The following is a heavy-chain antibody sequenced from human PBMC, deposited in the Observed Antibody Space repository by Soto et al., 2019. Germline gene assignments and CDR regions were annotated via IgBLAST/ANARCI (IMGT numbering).Heavy chain of an antibody. J-gene: IGHJ4*02. Sequence: QVQLVQSGAEVVKPGASGKVSARAPGSTLTTSFLHWVRQAPGQGLEWLGWIFPGSGGTNYAQKFQGRVTMTRDTSINTAYMELSRLTSDDTGVYYCAREWQRGTDYWGQGALITVSS. D-gene: IGHD6-25*01. CDR1: GSTLTTSF. CDR2: IFPGSGGT. V-gene: IGHV1-2*02. CDR3: AREWQRGTDY.